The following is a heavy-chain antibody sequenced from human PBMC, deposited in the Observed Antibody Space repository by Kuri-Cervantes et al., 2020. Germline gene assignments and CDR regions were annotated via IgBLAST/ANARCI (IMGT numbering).Heavy chain of an antibody. CDR1: GGSISSYY. CDR2: IYTSGST. V-gene: IGHV4-4*07. CDR3: ARGIYSSSWREVTIYGMDV. Sequence: SETLSLTCTVSGGSISSYYWSWIRQPAGKGLEWIGRIYTSGSTNYNPSLKSRVTMSVDTSKNQFSLKLSSVTAADTAVYYCARGIYSSSWREVTIYGMDVWGQGTTVTSP. J-gene: IGHJ6*02. D-gene: IGHD6-13*01.